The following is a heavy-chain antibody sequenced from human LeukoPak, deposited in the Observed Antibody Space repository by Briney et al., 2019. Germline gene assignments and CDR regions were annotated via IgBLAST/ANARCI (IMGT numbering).Heavy chain of an antibody. CDR3: ARGCSSTSCSDAFDI. CDR1: GYTFTSYY. Sequence: ASVKVSXKASGYTFTSYYMHWVRQAPGQGLEWMGIINPSGGSTSYAQKFQGRVTMTRDTSTSTVYMELSSLRSEDTAVYYCARGCSSTSCSDAFDIWGQGTMVTVSS. J-gene: IGHJ3*02. D-gene: IGHD2-2*01. CDR2: INPSGGST. V-gene: IGHV1-46*03.